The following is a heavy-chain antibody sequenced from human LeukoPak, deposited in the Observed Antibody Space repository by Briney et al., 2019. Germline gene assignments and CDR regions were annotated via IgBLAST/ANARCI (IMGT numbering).Heavy chain of an antibody. Sequence: GGSLRLSCAASGFTFSSYAMHWVRQAPGKGLEWVTVISYDGSNKYYADSVKGRFTISRDNSKNTLYLQMNSLRAEDTAVYYCARDVWEDTPVLGYSSAPGGYFDYWGQGTLVTVSS. CDR2: ISYDGSNK. J-gene: IGHJ4*02. CDR3: ARDVWEDTPVLGYSSAPGGYFDY. D-gene: IGHD6-19*01. CDR1: GFTFSSYA. V-gene: IGHV3-30-3*01.